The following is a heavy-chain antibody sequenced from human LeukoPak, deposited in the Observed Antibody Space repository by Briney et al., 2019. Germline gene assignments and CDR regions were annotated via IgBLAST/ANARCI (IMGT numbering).Heavy chain of an antibody. CDR1: GFTFSNAW. J-gene: IGHJ3*02. V-gene: IGHV4-28*01. CDR2: IYYTGGT. CDR3: ARKSGVATMADAFDI. D-gene: IGHD5-12*01. Sequence: KTGGSLRLSCAASGFTFSNAWMSWIRQPPGKGLEWIGYIYYTGGTHYNPSLKSRVTMSVDTSKNQFALKVSSVTAVDTALYYCARKSGVATMADAFDIWGQGTKVTVSS.